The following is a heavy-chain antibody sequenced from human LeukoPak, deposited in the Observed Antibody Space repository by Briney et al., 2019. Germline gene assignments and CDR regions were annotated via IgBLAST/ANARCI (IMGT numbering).Heavy chain of an antibody. D-gene: IGHD5-12*01. V-gene: IGHV3-49*03. J-gene: IGHJ4*02. CDR3: TRDRRTIYSGYDHYFDY. Sequence: GGSLRLSCTASGFTFGDYAMSWFRQAPGKGLEWVGFIRSKAYGGTTEHAAYVKGRFTISRDDSKSIAYLQMNSLKTEDTAVYYCTRDRRTIYSGYDHYFDYWGQGTLVTVSS. CDR1: GFTFGDYA. CDR2: IRSKAYGGTT.